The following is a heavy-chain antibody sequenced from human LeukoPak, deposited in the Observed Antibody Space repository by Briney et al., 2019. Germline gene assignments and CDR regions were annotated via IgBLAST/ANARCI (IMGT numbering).Heavy chain of an antibody. J-gene: IGHJ4*02. D-gene: IGHD6-6*01. Sequence: PGGSLRLSCAASGFTFSSYSMNWVRQAPGKGLEWVSSISSSSSYLYYADSVKGRFTISRDNAKNSLYLQMNSLRAEDTAVYYCARDRSWAGSSFIDYWGQGTLVTVSS. CDR3: ARDRSWAGSSFIDY. V-gene: IGHV3-21*01. CDR2: ISSSSSYL. CDR1: GFTFSSYS.